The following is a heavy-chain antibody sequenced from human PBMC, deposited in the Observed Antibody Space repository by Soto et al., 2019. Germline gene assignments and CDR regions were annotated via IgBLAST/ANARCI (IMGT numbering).Heavy chain of an antibody. V-gene: IGHV1-18*01. Sequence: ASVKVSCKASGGTFSSYTISWVRQAPGQGLEWMGWISAYNGNTNYAQKLQGRVTMTTDTSTSTAYMELRSLRSDDTAVYYCARVVGYYYDSSGYYLPHYWGQGTLVTVS. CDR2: ISAYNGNT. CDR1: GGTFSSYT. J-gene: IGHJ4*02. CDR3: ARVVGYYYDSSGYYLPHY. D-gene: IGHD3-22*01.